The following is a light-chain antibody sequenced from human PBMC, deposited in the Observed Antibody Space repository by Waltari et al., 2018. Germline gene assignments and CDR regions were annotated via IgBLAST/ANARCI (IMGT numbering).Light chain of an antibody. Sequence: SYELTQPPSVSVSPGQPARITCSGHELPRKSAYWFQQKSAQAPRLVIYEDTKRPSGIPARCSGSSSGTVATLTITGVQVDDEADYYCYSSDTTGLRVFGGGTTVVVL. V-gene: IGLV3-10*01. J-gene: IGLJ1*01. CDR2: EDT. CDR3: YSSDTTGLRV. CDR1: ELPRKS.